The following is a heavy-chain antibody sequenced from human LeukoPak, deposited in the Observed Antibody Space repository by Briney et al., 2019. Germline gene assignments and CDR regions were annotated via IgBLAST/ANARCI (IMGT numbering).Heavy chain of an antibody. J-gene: IGHJ4*02. D-gene: IGHD3-22*01. CDR3: ARDHDYYDSSGFPDY. CDR1: GYTFTSYA. CDR2: INTNTGDP. Sequence: ASVKVSCKASGYTFTSYAMNWVRQAPGQGLEWMGWINTNTGDPPYAQGFTGRFVFSLDTSVSTAYLQISSLKAEDTAVYYCARDHDYYDSSGFPDYWGQGTLVTVSS. V-gene: IGHV7-4-1*02.